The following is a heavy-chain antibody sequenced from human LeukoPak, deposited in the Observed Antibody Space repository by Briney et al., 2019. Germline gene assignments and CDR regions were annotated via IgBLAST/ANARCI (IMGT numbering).Heavy chain of an antibody. CDR2: IYHSGST. CDR1: GGSISSGGYS. D-gene: IGHD3-10*01. Sequence: PSETLSLTCAVSGGSISSGGYSWSWIRQPPGKGLEWIGYIYHSGSTYYNPSLKSRVTISVDRSKNQFSLKLSSVTAADTAVYYCASYPAGGGDYFDYWGQGTLVTVSS. J-gene: IGHJ4*02. V-gene: IGHV4-30-2*01. CDR3: ASYPAGGGDYFDY.